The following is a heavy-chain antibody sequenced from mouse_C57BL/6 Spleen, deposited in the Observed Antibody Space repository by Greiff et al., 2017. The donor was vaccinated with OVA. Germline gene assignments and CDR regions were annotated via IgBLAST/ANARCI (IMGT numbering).Heavy chain of an antibody. CDR1: GYTFTSYT. D-gene: IGHD2-4*01. V-gene: IGHV1-4*01. CDR2: INPSSGYT. CDR3: ARSSRGDYDGAWFAY. Sequence: VQLQESGAELARPGASVKMSCKASGYTFTSYTMHWVKQRPGQGLEWIGYINPSSGYTKYNQKFKDKATLTADKSSSTAYMQLSSLTSEDSAVYYCARSSRGDYDGAWFAYWGQGTLVTVSA. J-gene: IGHJ3*01.